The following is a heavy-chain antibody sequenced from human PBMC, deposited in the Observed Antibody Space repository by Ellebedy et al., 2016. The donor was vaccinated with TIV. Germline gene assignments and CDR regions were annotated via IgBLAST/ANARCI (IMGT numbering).Heavy chain of an antibody. CDR3: ARVFPRGYSYGQPYYFDY. J-gene: IGHJ4*02. Sequence: ASVKVPCXASGYTFTSYAMHWVRQAPGQRLEWMGWINAGNGNTKYSQKFQGRVTITRDTSASTAYMELSSLRSEDTAVYYCARVFPRGYSYGQPYYFDYWGQGTLVTVSS. CDR1: GYTFTSYA. D-gene: IGHD5-18*01. V-gene: IGHV1-3*01. CDR2: INAGNGNT.